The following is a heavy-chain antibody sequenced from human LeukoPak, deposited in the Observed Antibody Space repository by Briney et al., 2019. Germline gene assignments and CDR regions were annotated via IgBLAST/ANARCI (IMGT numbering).Heavy chain of an antibody. Sequence: GGSLRLSCAASGFTFSSYSMNWVRQAPGKVLEWVSSISSSSSYIYYADSVKGRFTISRDNAKNSLYLQMNSLRAEDTAVYYCASQEYSSGWGHNWFDPWGQGTLVTVSS. D-gene: IGHD6-19*01. CDR3: ASQEYSSGWGHNWFDP. J-gene: IGHJ5*02. CDR1: GFTFSSYS. V-gene: IGHV3-21*01. CDR2: ISSSSSYI.